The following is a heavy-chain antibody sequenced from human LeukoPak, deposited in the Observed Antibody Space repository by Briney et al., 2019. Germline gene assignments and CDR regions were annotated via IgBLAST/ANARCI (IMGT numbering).Heavy chain of an antibody. J-gene: IGHJ4*02. CDR3: ARDREAGKWLPTGY. V-gene: IGHV3-74*01. CDR2: INSDGSST. Sequence: GGSLRLSCAASGFTFSSYWMHWVRQAPGKGLVWVSRINSDGSSTSYADSVKGRFTISRDHAKNTLYLQMNSLRAEDTAVYYCARDREAGKWLPTGYWGQGTLVTVSS. CDR1: GFTFSSYW. D-gene: IGHD6-19*01.